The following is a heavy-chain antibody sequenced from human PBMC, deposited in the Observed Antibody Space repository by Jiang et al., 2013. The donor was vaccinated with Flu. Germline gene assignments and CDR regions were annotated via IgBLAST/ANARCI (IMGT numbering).Heavy chain of an antibody. CDR1: GGSFSGYY. D-gene: IGHD3-22*01. CDR2: INHSGST. Sequence: LLKPSETLSLTCAVYGGSFSGYYWSWIRQPPGKGLEWIGEINHSGSTNYNPSLKSRVTISVDTSKNQFSLKLSSVTAADTAVYYCAREGTSDYYDSSGYLTYNWFDPWGQGTLVTVSS. V-gene: IGHV4-34*01. CDR3: AREGTSDYYDSSGYLTYNWFDP. J-gene: IGHJ5*02.